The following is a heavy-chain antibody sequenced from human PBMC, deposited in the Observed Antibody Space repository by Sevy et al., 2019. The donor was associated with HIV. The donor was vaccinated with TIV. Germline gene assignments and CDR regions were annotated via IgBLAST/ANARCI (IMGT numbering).Heavy chain of an antibody. CDR3: ARAPPVRSGDDSLNWFDP. J-gene: IGHJ5*02. CDR1: AGSISAYY. D-gene: IGHD5-12*01. CDR2: IYYTGST. Sequence: SETLSLTCTVFAGSISAYYWSWIRQPPGKGLEYIGYIYYTGSTNYNPSLKSRVTISVDTSKNQFSLRLTSVTAADTAMYYCARAPPVRSGDDSLNWFDPWGQGTLVTVSS. V-gene: IGHV4-59*01.